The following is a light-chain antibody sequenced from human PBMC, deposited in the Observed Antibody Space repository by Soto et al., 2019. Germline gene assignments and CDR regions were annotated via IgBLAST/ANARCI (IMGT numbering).Light chain of an antibody. V-gene: IGKV1-39*01. J-gene: IGKJ3*01. CDR1: QTIGKY. CDR3: QQSFSIPFT. CDR2: DAS. Sequence: DIQMTQSPSSLSATVGDRVTITSRASQTIGKYLNWYQQQPGKVPKLLIYDASYLQSGVPSRFSGSESGTDFTLNINDLRPEDFATYYCQQSFSIPFTFGPGTKVDIK.